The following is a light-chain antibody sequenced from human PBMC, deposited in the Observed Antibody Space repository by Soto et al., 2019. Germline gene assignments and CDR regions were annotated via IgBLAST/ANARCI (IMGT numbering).Light chain of an antibody. V-gene: IGLV4-60*02. Sequence: QPVLTQSSSASASLGSSVKLTCTLSSGHSSYIIAWHQQQRGKAPRYLMKLEGSGSYNTGSGVPDRFSGSSSGADRYLTISNLQFEDEADYYCETWVSNTYVFGTGTKVTVL. CDR3: ETWVSNTYV. CDR2: LEGSGSY. CDR1: SGHSSYI. J-gene: IGLJ1*01.